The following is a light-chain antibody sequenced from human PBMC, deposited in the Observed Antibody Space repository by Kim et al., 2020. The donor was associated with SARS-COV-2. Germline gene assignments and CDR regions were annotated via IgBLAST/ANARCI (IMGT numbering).Light chain of an antibody. J-gene: IGLJ3*02. V-gene: IGLV4-60*03. CDR2: LEGSGSY. Sequence: QPVLTQSSSASASLGSSVKLTCTLSSGHSSYIIAWHQQQPGKAPRYLMKLEGSGSYNKGSGVPDRFSGSSSGADRYLTISDLQSEDEADYYCETCDSNTWVFGGRTRLTGL. CDR3: ETCDSNTWV. CDR1: SGHSSYI.